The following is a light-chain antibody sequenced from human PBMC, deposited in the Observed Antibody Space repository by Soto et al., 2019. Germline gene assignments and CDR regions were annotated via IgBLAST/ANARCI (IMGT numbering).Light chain of an antibody. Sequence: QSALTQPASVSGSPGQSITISCTGTSSDVGGYSYVSWYQQHPGKAPKLMIFDVRNRPSGVSNRFSGSKSGNTASLTISGLQAEDEADYYCSSYTSSSPVVFGGGTKLTVL. CDR1: SSDVGGYSY. CDR2: DVR. V-gene: IGLV2-14*01. CDR3: SSYTSSSPVV. J-gene: IGLJ2*01.